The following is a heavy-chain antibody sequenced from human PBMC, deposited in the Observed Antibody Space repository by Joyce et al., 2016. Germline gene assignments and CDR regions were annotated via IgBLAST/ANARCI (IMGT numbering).Heavy chain of an antibody. CDR3: ARERGTYYYGLDV. V-gene: IGHV4-30-2*01. CDR1: GGSVNSGGYA. CDR2: LSHNGST. J-gene: IGHJ6*02. Sequence: QLQLQESGSGLVKPSQTLSLSCSVSGGSVNSGGYAWSWIRQPPGKGLEWIGYLSHNGSTSYNPSLKRRVTISVDRSKNQFSLRLSSVTAADTAVYYCARERGTYYYGLDVWGQGTTVTVSS.